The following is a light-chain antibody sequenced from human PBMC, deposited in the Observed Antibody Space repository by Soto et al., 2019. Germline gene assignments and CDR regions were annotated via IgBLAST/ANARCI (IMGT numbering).Light chain of an antibody. CDR3: SSYTTSNTYV. Sequence: QSVLTQPASVSGPPGQSITISCTGTSSDVGGYNYVSWYQQHPGKAPKLMIYEVTNRPSGVSNRFSGSKSGNTASPTISGLQAEDEADYYCSSYTTSNTYVFGTGTKVTVL. CDR2: EVT. CDR1: SSDVGGYNY. J-gene: IGLJ1*01. V-gene: IGLV2-14*01.